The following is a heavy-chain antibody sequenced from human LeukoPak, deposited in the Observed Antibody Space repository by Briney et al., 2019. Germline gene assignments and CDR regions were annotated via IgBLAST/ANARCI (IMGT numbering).Heavy chain of an antibody. Sequence: SETLSLTCTVSGGSINNYYWSWIRQPPGKGLEWIGYISSSGSTNYNPSLKSRVTISVDTSKNQFSLKVSSVTTADTAVYYCAREVKQHPDYYFDYWGQGTLVTVSS. CDR2: ISSSGST. J-gene: IGHJ4*02. D-gene: IGHD6-13*01. CDR1: GGSINNYY. V-gene: IGHV4-59*01. CDR3: AREVKQHPDYYFDY.